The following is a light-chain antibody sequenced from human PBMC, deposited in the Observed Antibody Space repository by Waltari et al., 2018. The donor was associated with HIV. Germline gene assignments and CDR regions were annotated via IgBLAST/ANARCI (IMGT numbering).Light chain of an antibody. CDR1: SSDVGGYNY. J-gene: IGLJ1*01. CDR2: EVS. CDR3: SSRAGGDNYV. Sequence: QSALTQPPSASGSPGQSVTISCTGTSSDVGGYNYVSWYQQHPGKAPKLMIYEVSKRPSGVPDRFSGSKSGNTASLTVSGLQAEDEADYYCSSRAGGDNYVFGTETRVSVL. V-gene: IGLV2-8*01.